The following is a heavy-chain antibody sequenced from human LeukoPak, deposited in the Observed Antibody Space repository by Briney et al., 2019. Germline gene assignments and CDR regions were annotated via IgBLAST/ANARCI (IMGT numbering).Heavy chain of an antibody. D-gene: IGHD1-26*01. J-gene: IGHJ4*02. Sequence: GGSLRLSCAASGFTFSSYAMSWVRQAPGEGLEWVSAISNSGGSTYYADSVKGRFTISRDNSKNTLYLQMNSLRAEDTAVYYCAARSRSGGIVGATGYWGQGTLVTVSS. CDR3: AARSRSGGIVGATGY. CDR1: GFTFSSYA. V-gene: IGHV3-23*01. CDR2: ISNSGGST.